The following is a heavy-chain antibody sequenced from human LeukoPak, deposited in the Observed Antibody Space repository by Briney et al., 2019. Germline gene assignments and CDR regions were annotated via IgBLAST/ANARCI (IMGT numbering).Heavy chain of an antibody. D-gene: IGHD5-24*01. Sequence: PSETLSLTCTVSGGSISNYYWSWIRQPPGKGLEWIAYIYYSGSTNYNPSLKSRVTISVDTSKNQFSLKLSSVTAADTAMYYCARQRRDGYNFDYWGQGTLVTVSS. J-gene: IGHJ4*02. V-gene: IGHV4-59*08. CDR3: ARQRRDGYNFDY. CDR2: IYYSGST. CDR1: GGSISNYY.